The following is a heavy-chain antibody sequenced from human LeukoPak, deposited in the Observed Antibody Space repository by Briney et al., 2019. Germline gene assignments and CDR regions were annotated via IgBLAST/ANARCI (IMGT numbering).Heavy chain of an antibody. CDR1: GYILSGYK. V-gene: IGHV1-2*02. Sequence: ASVKVSCKASGYILSGYKMYWVRQAPGQGLEWMGWINPHSGEADYAQKFQDRVTLTTDTSISTAYMELRRLKSDDTAVYYCAREQFSGTYRNFVHWGQGTLVIVSS. CDR3: AREQFSGTYRNFVH. CDR2: INPHSGEA. D-gene: IGHD1-26*01. J-gene: IGHJ5*02.